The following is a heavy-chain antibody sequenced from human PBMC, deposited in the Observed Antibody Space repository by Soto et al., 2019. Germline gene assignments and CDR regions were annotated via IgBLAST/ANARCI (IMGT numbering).Heavy chain of an antibody. CDR3: VRDLLGSGGHFDY. J-gene: IGHJ4*02. Sequence: PGGSLRLSXAASGFIFSSFGMHWVRQAPGKGLEWVAHIWYDGSNTYYADSVKGRFTISRDNSRNTLYLQMNSLRAEDTAVYHCVRDLLGSGGHFDYWGQGTPVTV. V-gene: IGHV3-33*01. CDR2: IWYDGSNT. D-gene: IGHD7-27*01. CDR1: GFIFSSFG.